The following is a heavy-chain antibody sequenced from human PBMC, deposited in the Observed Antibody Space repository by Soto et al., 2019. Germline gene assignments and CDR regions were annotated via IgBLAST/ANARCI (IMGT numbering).Heavy chain of an antibody. J-gene: IGHJ4*02. CDR1: GYTLTELS. D-gene: IGHD1-26*01. Sequence: ASVEVSCKVSGYTLTELSMHWVRQAPGQGLEWMGIINPSGGSTSYAQKFQGRVTMTRDTSTSTVYMELSSLRSEDTAVYYCARIVGAHRGIYYFDYWGQGTLVTVSS. CDR2: INPSGGST. CDR3: ARIVGAHRGIYYFDY. V-gene: IGHV1-46*01.